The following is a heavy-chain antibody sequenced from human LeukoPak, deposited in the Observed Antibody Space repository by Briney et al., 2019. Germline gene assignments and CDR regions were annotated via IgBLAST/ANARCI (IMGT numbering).Heavy chain of an antibody. CDR2: INSDASST. CDR3: ARVGYSYGSYYFDY. D-gene: IGHD5-18*01. CDR1: GFXFSIYW. J-gene: IGHJ4*02. Sequence: GGSLRLSCAASGFXFSIYWMHWVRQAPGKGLVWVSRINSDASSTTYADSVKGRFTISRDTARNTLYLQMNSLRAEDTAVYYCARVGYSYGSYYFDYWGQGTLVTVSS. V-gene: IGHV3-74*01.